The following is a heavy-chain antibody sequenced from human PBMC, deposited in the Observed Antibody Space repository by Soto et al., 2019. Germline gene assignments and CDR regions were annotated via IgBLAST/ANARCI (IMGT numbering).Heavy chain of an antibody. CDR1: GFTFSSYA. Sequence: GGSLRLSCAASGFTFSSYAMHWVRQAPGKGLEWVAVISYDGSNKYYADSVKGRFTISRDNSKNTLYLQMNSLRAEDTAVYYCARDTSSSSGFLFDYWGQGTLVTVSS. J-gene: IGHJ4*02. V-gene: IGHV3-30-3*01. D-gene: IGHD6-6*01. CDR3: ARDTSSSSGFLFDY. CDR2: ISYDGSNK.